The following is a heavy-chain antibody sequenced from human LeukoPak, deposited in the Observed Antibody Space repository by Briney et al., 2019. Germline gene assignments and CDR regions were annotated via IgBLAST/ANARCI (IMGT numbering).Heavy chain of an antibody. CDR3: AKSTGYSTTGRDFDS. Sequence: PGGSLRLSCAASGFTFSGYAMSWVRLAPGKGLEWVSAITAGGDGTYYADSVKGRFTISRDNLKNMVFLQMNSLRAEDTAIYYCAKSTGYSTTGRDFDSWGRGTLVTVSS. CDR2: ITAGGDGT. CDR1: GFTFSGYA. D-gene: IGHD6-13*01. J-gene: IGHJ4*02. V-gene: IGHV3-23*01.